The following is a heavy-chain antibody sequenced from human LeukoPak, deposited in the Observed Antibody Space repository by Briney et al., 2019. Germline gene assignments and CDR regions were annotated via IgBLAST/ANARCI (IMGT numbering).Heavy chain of an antibody. J-gene: IGHJ4*02. CDR3: ARGRRLSYTAMATDY. CDR2: INHSGST. CDR1: GGSFSGYY. V-gene: IGHV4-34*01. Sequence: KPSETLSLTCAVYGGSFSGYYWSWIRQPPGKGLEWIGEINHSGSTNYNPSLKSRVTISVDTSKNQFSLKLSSVTAADTAVYYCARGRRLSYTAMATDYWGQGTLVTVSS. D-gene: IGHD5-18*01.